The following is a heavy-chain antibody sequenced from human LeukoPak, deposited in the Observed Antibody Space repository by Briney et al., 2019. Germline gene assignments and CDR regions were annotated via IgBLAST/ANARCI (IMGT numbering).Heavy chain of an antibody. J-gene: IGHJ4*02. CDR2: NYYSGST. Sequence: SETLSLTCTVSGGSISSYYWSWIRQPPGKGLEWIGYNYYSGSTNYNPSLKSRVTISVDTSKNQFSLKLSSVTAADTAVYYCVRVDNGGNYFDYWGQGTLVTVSS. D-gene: IGHD4-23*01. V-gene: IGHV4-59*01. CDR3: VRVDNGGNYFDY. CDR1: GGSISSYY.